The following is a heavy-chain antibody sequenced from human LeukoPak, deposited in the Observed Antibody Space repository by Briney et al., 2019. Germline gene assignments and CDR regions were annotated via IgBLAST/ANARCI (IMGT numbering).Heavy chain of an antibody. CDR3: ARCDSSGYYAQFDY. Sequence: SVKVSCKASGGTFSSYAISWVRQAPGQGLEWMGGIIPIFGTANYAQKFQGRVTITADESTSTAYMELSSLRSEDTAVYYCARCDSSGYYAQFDYWGQGTLVTVSS. J-gene: IGHJ4*02. D-gene: IGHD3-22*01. V-gene: IGHV1-69*13. CDR1: GGTFSSYA. CDR2: IIPIFGTA.